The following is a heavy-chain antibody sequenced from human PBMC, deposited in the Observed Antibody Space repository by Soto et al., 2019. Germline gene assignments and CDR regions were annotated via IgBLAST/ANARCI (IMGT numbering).Heavy chain of an antibody. Sequence: PGGSLRLSCTGSGFTFSDYAISWSRQAPGKGLEWVGVIRSKAYGETADYAASVKGRFTTLRDDSKSIAYLQMNSLQSEDTGVYYCTKYTYTSRYSYFGMDVWGHGTTVTVS. J-gene: IGHJ6*02. CDR2: IRSKAYGETA. CDR3: TKYTYTSRYSYFGMDV. CDR1: GFTFSDYA. D-gene: IGHD2-2*01. V-gene: IGHV3-49*03.